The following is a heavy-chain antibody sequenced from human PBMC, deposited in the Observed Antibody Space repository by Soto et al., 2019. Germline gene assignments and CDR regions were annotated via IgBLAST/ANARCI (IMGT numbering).Heavy chain of an antibody. V-gene: IGHV1-3*05. CDR3: ASSGRYWGIDY. J-gene: IGHJ4*02. CDR2: INAGNGNT. CDR1: GYTFTSYA. D-gene: IGHD1-26*01. Sequence: QVQLVQSGAEEKKPGASVKVSCKASGYTFTSYAMHWVRQAPGQRLEWMGWINAGNGNTKYSQKFQGRVTITRDTSASTAYMELSSLRSEDTAVYSCASSGRYWGIDYWGQGTLVTVSS.